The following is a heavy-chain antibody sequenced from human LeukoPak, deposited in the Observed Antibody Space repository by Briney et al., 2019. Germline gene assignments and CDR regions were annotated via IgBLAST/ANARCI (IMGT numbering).Heavy chain of an antibody. J-gene: IGHJ4*02. CDR1: GYSFTSYW. CDR3: ARAWGEYYDFWSGPIIDY. D-gene: IGHD3-3*01. V-gene: IGHV5-51*01. Sequence: PGESLKISCKGSGYSFTSYWIGWVRQMPGKGLEWMGIIYPGDSDTRYSPSFQGQVTISADKSISTAYLQWSSLKASGTAMYYCARAWGEYYDFWSGPIIDYWGQGTLVTVSS. CDR2: IYPGDSDT.